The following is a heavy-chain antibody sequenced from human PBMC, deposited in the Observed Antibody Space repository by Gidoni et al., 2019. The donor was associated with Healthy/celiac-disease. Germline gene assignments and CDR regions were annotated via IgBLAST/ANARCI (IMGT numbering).Heavy chain of an antibody. J-gene: IGHJ3*02. D-gene: IGHD3-22*01. V-gene: IGHV5-51*01. CDR1: GYSFTSYR. CDR3: ARHSIRAYYYDSSGYYPRHAFDI. CDR2: IYPGDSDT. Sequence: EVQLVQSGAEVKTPGESLKISCKGSGYSFTSYRLGWVRQMPGKGLEWMGIIYPGDSDTRYSPSFQGQVTISADKSISTAYLQWSSLKASDTAMYYCARHSIRAYYYDSSGYYPRHAFDIWGQGTMVTVSS.